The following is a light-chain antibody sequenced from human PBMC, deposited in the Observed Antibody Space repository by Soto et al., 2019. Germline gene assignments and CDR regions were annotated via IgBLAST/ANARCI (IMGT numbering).Light chain of an antibody. Sequence: QSVLTQPRSVSGSPGQSVTISCTGTSSDVGNYNYVSWYQQHPGKAPKLMIYDVSKRPSGVPDRFSGSKSGNTASLTISGLQAEDDADYYCCSYAGSYTLLFGVGTKLTVL. CDR3: CSYAGSYTLL. J-gene: IGLJ2*01. CDR2: DVS. V-gene: IGLV2-11*01. CDR1: SSDVGNYNY.